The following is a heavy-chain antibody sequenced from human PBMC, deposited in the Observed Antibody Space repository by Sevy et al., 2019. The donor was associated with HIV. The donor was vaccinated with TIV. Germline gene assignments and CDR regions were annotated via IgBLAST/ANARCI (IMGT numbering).Heavy chain of an antibody. Sequence: GGSLRLSCAASGFTFSSYSIYWVRQAPGKGLEWVAVISYDGSNKYYADSVKGRFTISRDNSKNTLYLQMNSLRAEDTAVYYCAKDPRGYSYGYWYYYYYGMDVWGQGTTVTVSS. V-gene: IGHV3-30*18. CDR2: ISYDGSNK. J-gene: IGHJ6*02. CDR1: GFTFSSYS. D-gene: IGHD5-18*01. CDR3: AKDPRGYSYGYWYYYYYGMDV.